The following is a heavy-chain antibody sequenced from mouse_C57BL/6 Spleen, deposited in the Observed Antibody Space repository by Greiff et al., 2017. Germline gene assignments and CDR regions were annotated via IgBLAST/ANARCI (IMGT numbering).Heavy chain of an antibody. CDR1: GYAFSSYW. V-gene: IGHV1-80*01. Sequence: VQLQQSGAELVKPGASVKISCKASGYAFSSYWMNWVKQRPGKGLEWIGQIYPGDGDTNYNGKFKGKATLTADKASSTAYMQLSSLTSEDSAVDFGARPGYGNDGYFDVWGTGTTVTVSS. D-gene: IGHD2-2*01. J-gene: IGHJ1*03. CDR2: IYPGDGDT. CDR3: ARPGYGNDGYFDV.